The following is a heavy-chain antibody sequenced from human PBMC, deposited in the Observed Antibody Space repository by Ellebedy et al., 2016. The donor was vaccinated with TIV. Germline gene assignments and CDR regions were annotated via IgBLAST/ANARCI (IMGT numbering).Heavy chain of an antibody. CDR1: GFTFSSYS. CDR3: ANFGYCSTTSCSDNYHYYFMGF. Sequence: GESLKISCAASGFTFSSYSMNWVRQAPGKGLDWVAVISYDGSHKYYADSVKGRFTISRDNSKNTLYLQMNSLRAEDTAVYFCANFGYCSTTSCSDNYHYYFMGFWGKGTTVTVSS. D-gene: IGHD2-2*03. J-gene: IGHJ6*03. V-gene: IGHV3-30*18. CDR2: ISYDGSHK.